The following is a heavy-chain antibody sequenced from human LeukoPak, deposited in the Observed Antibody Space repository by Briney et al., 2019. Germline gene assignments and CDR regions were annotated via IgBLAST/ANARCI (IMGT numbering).Heavy chain of an antibody. J-gene: IGHJ4*02. CDR3: AKDDRLQRFLH. V-gene: IGHV3-11*01. D-gene: IGHD3-16*01. Sequence: GGSLRLSCAASGFTFSDYYMSWIRQAPGKGLEWVSYISSSGSTIYYADSVKGRFTISRDNAKNSLYLQMNSLRAEDTAVYYCAKDDRLQRFLHWGQGTLVTVSS. CDR1: GFTFSDYY. CDR2: ISSSGSTI.